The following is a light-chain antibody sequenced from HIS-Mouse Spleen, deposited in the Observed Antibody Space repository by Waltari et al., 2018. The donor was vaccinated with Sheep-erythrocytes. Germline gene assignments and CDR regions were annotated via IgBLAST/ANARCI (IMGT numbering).Light chain of an antibody. V-gene: IGLV2-23*01. J-gene: IGLJ2*01. CDR2: EGS. CDR1: SRDVGSYNL. Sequence: QSALTQPASGSGSPGQSITIPCTGTSRDVGSYNLVSWYQQHPGKAPKLMIYEGSKRPSGVSNRFSGSKSGNTASLTISGLQAEDEADYYCCSYAGSSTLVFGGGTKLTVL. CDR3: CSYAGSSTLV.